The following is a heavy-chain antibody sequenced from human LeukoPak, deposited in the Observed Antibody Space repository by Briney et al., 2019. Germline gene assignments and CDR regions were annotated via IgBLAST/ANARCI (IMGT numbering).Heavy chain of an antibody. V-gene: IGHV4-4*09. CDR1: GGSISSYY. J-gene: IGHJ4*02. CDR2: IYTSGST. CDR3: AREDAKHYYDSTSPLDY. D-gene: IGHD3-22*01. Sequence: SETLSLTCTVSGGSISSYYWSWIRQPPGKGLEWIGYIYTSGSTNYNPSLKSRVTLSVDTSKNQFSLKLSSVTAADTAVYYCAREDAKHYYDSTSPLDYWGQGTLVTVSS.